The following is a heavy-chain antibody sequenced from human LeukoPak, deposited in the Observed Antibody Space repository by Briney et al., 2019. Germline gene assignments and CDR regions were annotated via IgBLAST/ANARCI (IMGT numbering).Heavy chain of an antibody. D-gene: IGHD2-15*01. J-gene: IGHJ4*02. V-gene: IGHV3-30*18. CDR2: ISYDGSNK. CDR1: GFTFSSYG. CDR3: AKDDLGYCSGGSCYLDY. Sequence: GGSLRLSCAASGFTFSSYGMHWVRQAPGKGLEWVAVISYDGSNKYYADSVKGRFTISRDNSKNTLYLQMNSLRAGDTAVHYCAKDDLGYCSGGSCYLDYWGQGTLVTVSS.